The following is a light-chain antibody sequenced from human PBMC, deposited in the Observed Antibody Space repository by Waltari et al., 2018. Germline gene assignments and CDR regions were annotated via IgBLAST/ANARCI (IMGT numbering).Light chain of an antibody. J-gene: IGLJ2*01. Sequence: QSALTQPPSASGSPGQSVTLSCPGTSSDVGGYNFVSWYQHHPGKAPRRIIYEVSERPSGVPDRFSGSKSGNTASLTVSGLQAEDEADYYCSSYVANNNPVFGGGTKLTVL. CDR1: SSDVGGYNF. CDR2: EVS. V-gene: IGLV2-8*01. CDR3: SSYVANNNPV.